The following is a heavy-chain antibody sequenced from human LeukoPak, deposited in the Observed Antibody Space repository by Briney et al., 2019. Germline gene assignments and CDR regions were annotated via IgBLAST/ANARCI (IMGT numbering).Heavy chain of an antibody. Sequence: QTGGSLRLSCAASGFTFDDYAMHWVRHAPGKGLEWVSGISWNSGSIGYADSVKGRFTISRDNAKNSLYLQMNSLRAEDTALYYCAKESGYYLGYWGQGTLVTVSS. CDR2: ISWNSGSI. CDR3: AKESGYYLGY. CDR1: GFTFDDYA. V-gene: IGHV3-9*01. J-gene: IGHJ4*02. D-gene: IGHD3-22*01.